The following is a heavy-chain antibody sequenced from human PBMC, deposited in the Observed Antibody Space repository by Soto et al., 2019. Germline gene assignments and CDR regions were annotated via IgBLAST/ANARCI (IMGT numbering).Heavy chain of an antibody. CDR2: IYYSGST. D-gene: IGHD6-6*01. V-gene: IGHV4-59*01. Sequence: SETLSLTCIVSGGSISSYYWSWIRQPTGKGLEWIGYIYYSGSTNYNPSLKSAVTISVDTSKNKLSLNLSSVTAANTPVYYCARFTCSSSSTFDYWGQGTLVTVSS. CDR1: GGSISSYY. CDR3: ARFTCSSSSTFDY. J-gene: IGHJ4*02.